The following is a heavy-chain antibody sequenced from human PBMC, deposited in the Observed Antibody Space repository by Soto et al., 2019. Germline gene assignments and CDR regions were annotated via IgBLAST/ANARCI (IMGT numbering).Heavy chain of an antibody. D-gene: IGHD5-12*01. CDR1: GGTFSSYA. Sequence: SVKVSCKASGGTFSSYAISWVRQAPGQGLEWMGGIIPIFGTANYAQKFQGRVTITAGESTSTAYMELSSLRSEDTAVYYCARDLRMATIPPYYYGMDVWGQGTTVTVSS. CDR2: IIPIFGTA. CDR3: ARDLRMATIPPYYYGMDV. V-gene: IGHV1-69*13. J-gene: IGHJ6*02.